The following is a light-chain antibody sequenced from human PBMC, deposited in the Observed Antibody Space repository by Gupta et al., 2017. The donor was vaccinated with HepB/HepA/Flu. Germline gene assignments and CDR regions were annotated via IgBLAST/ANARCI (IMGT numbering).Light chain of an antibody. CDR3: AAWNDSPIGYV. V-gene: IGLV1-47*01. CDR2: MNN. J-gene: IGLJ1*01. Sequence: QSLLTQPPSASGTPGPAVTISCSVSSSNIGSHYVYWYQQLPETAPRLLIYMNNQRPSGVPDRFSGSKSGSSASLAISGLRSEDEADYYCAAWNDSPIGYVFGPGTRVSVL. CDR1: SSNIGSHY.